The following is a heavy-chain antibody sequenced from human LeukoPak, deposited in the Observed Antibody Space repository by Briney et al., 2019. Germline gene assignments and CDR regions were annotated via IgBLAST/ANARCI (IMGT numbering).Heavy chain of an antibody. CDR2: INPNSGGT. Sequence: ASVTVSCKASGYTFTAYYMHWVRQAPGQGLEWMGWINPNSGGTNYAQKFQGRVTMTRDTSISTAYMELSRLRSDDTAVYYCARDYYDSSGFGAFDIWGQGTMVTVSS. CDR3: ARDYYDSSGFGAFDI. V-gene: IGHV1-2*02. D-gene: IGHD3-22*01. CDR1: GYTFTAYY. J-gene: IGHJ3*02.